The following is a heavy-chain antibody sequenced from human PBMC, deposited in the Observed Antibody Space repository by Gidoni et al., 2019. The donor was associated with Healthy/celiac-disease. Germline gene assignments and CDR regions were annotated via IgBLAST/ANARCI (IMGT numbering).Heavy chain of an antibody. CDR3: ARGLAGAGYYYYYMDV. D-gene: IGHD7-27*01. CDR2: INHSGST. CDR1: GVSFSGYY. J-gene: IGHJ6*03. V-gene: IGHV4-34*01. Sequence: QVQLRQWGAGLLKPSETLSLTCAVSGVSFSGYYWSWIRQPPEKGLEWIGEINHSGSTNYNPSLKSRVTISVDTSKNQFSLKLSSVTAADTAVFYCARGLAGAGYYYYYMDVWAKGTTVTVSS.